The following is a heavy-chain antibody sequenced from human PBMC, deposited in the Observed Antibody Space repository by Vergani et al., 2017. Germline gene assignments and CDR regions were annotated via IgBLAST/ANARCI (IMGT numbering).Heavy chain of an antibody. D-gene: IGHD2-2*01. CDR2: IIPIFGTA. V-gene: IGHV1-69*01. CDR1: GGTFSSYA. CDR3: ARGDCSSTSCRSDAFDI. J-gene: IGHJ3*02. Sequence: QVQLVQSGAEVKKPGSSVKVSCKASGGTFSSYAISWVRQAPGQGLEWMGGIIPIFGTANYARKFQGRVTITADESTSTAYMELSSLRSEDTAVYYCARGDCSSTSCRSDAFDIWGQGTMVTFSS.